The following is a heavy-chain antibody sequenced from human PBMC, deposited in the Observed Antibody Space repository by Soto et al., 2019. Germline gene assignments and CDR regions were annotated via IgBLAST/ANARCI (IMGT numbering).Heavy chain of an antibody. CDR3: ATHTSGSRNGPHT. Sequence: QLQLQESGPGLVKPSETLSLTCTVSGGSIKNTGANWGWVRQPPGKGLEWIVSVYYTGPTYYNPSLPSRVTISIDTSKNQYSLSVNSVAAADTAVYYCATHTSGSRNGPHTWGQGTLVTVSS. V-gene: IGHV4-39*01. J-gene: IGHJ5*02. D-gene: IGHD1-26*01. CDR2: VYYTGPT. CDR1: GGSIKNTGAN.